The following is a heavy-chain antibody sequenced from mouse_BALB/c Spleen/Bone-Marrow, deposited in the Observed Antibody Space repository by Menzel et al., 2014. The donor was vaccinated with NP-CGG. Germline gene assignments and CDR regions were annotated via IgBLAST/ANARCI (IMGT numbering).Heavy chain of an antibody. CDR2: IHPESGGT. CDR3: ASPRGAY. J-gene: IGHJ3*01. Sequence: QVQLKQSGAELVRPGASVKLSCKALGYIFTDYEMHWVKQTPVHGLEWIGAIHPESGGTAYNQKLKGKATLTADKSSNTAYMELSSLTSEDSAVYYCASPRGAYWGQGTLVTVSA. V-gene: IGHV1-15*01. CDR1: GYIFTDYE.